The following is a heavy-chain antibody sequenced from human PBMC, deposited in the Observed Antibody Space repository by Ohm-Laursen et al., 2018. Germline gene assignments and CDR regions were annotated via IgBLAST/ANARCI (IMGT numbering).Heavy chain of an antibody. CDR3: AKARGGVVAATTNWYFDL. V-gene: IGHV3-9*01. Sequence: SLRLSCTASGFQFDRYSMHWVRQAPGKGLEWVSGISWNSGSIGYADSVKGRFTISRDNAKNSLYLQMNSLRAEDTALYYCAKARGGVVAATTNWYFDLWGRGTLVTVSS. CDR2: ISWNSGSI. D-gene: IGHD2-15*01. CDR1: GFQFDRYS. J-gene: IGHJ2*01.